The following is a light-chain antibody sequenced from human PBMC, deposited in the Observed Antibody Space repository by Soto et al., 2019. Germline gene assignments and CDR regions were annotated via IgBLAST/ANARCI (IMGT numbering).Light chain of an antibody. J-gene: IGKJ5*01. CDR1: QYVSNDY. Sequence: EDVVTQSPGTLSLSPGERATLSCRTSQYVSNDYVAWYQQKPGQAPRLLIYNAFNRATGVPDRFSGSGSGTGFTLTISRLEPEDFAVYYCQQRSNWPPITFGQGTRLEIK. CDR3: QQRSNWPPIT. CDR2: NAF. V-gene: IGKV3D-20*02.